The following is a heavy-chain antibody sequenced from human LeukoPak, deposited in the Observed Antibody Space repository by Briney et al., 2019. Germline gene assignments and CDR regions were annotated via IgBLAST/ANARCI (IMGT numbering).Heavy chain of an antibody. V-gene: IGHV3-30*02. CDR2: IRYDGSKK. J-gene: IGHJ4*02. CDR1: GFAFRSYG. CDR3: AKAAGLSGDY. Sequence: GGSLSLSCALSGFAFRSYGMHWVRPAPAKGREGVAFIRYDGSKKYYADSVKGRFTTSRDNSKNTLYLQMNSLRAEDTAVYYCAKAAGLSGDYWGQGTLVTVSS. D-gene: IGHD3-10*01.